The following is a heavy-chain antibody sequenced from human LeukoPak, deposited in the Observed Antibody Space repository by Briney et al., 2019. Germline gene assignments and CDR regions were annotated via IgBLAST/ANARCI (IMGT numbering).Heavy chain of an antibody. CDR2: IIPIFGTA. V-gene: IGHV1-69*05. Sequence: GASVKVSCKASGGTFSSYAISRVRQAPGQGLEWMGGIIPIFGTANYAQKFQGRVTITTDESTSTAYMELSSLRSEDTAVYYCARVLYSSGWYFDYWGQGTLVAVSS. D-gene: IGHD6-19*01. CDR1: GGTFSSYA. J-gene: IGHJ4*02. CDR3: ARVLYSSGWYFDY.